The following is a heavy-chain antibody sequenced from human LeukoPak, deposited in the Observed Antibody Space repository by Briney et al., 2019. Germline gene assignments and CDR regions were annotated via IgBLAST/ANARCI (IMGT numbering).Heavy chain of an antibody. V-gene: IGHV3-53*01. D-gene: IGHD3-10*01. J-gene: IGHJ6*03. CDR2: IYSGGST. Sequence: GGSLRLSCAASGFTVSINYMSWVRQAPGKGLEWVSVIYSGGSTYYADSVKGRFTISRGNSKNTLYLQMNSLRAEDTAVYYCASGSGSYRTPYYYMDVWGTGTTVTVSS. CDR3: ASGSGSYRTPYYYMDV. CDR1: GFTVSINY.